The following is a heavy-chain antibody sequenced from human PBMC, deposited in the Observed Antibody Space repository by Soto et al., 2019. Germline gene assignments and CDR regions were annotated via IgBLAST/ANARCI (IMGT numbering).Heavy chain of an antibody. Sequence: QTGGSLRLSCAASGFTFSNFAMSWVRQAPGKGLEWVSATSGSGVSTFYADSVKGRFTISRDNSKNTVSLQMSSLRAEDTAIYYCAKGYSFGFEFWGQGILVTVSS. CDR1: GFTFSNFA. D-gene: IGHD4-4*01. CDR3: AKGYSFGFEF. J-gene: IGHJ4*02. CDR2: TSGSGVST. V-gene: IGHV3-23*01.